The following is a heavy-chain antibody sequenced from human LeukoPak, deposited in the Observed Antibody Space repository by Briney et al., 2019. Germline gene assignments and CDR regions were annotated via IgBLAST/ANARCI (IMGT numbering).Heavy chain of an antibody. Sequence: HPGGSLRLSCAASGFTFSSYGMHWVRQAPGKGLEWVAVISYDGSNKYYADSVKGRFTISRDNSKNTLYLQMNSLRAEDTAVYYCARGRPHRDGYNYFDYWGQGTLVTVSS. V-gene: IGHV3-30*03. CDR3: ARGRPHRDGYNYFDY. J-gene: IGHJ4*02. CDR1: GFTFSSYG. CDR2: ISYDGSNK. D-gene: IGHD5-24*01.